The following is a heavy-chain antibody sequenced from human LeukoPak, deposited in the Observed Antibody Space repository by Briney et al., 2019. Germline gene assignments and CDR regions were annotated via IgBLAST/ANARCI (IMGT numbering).Heavy chain of an antibody. CDR3: ARVKKWGWLQLGAYFDY. CDR2: ISSSSSTI. CDR1: GFTFSSYS. V-gene: IGHV3-48*02. Sequence: GGSLRLSCAASGFTFSSYSMNWVRQAPGKGLEWVSYISSSSSTIYYADSVKGRFTISRDNAKNSLYLQMTSLRDEDTAVYYCARVKKWGWLQLGAYFDYWGQGTLVTVSS. D-gene: IGHD5-24*01. J-gene: IGHJ4*02.